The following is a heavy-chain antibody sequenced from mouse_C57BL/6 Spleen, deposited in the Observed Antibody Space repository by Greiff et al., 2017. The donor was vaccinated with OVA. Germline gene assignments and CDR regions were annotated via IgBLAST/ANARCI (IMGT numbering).Heavy chain of an antibody. CDR1: GYSITSGYY. D-gene: IGHD1-1*01. CDR2: ISYDGSN. V-gene: IGHV3-6*01. Sequence: VQLQQSGPGLVKPSQSLSLTCSVTGYSITSGYYWHWIRQFPGNKLEWMGYISYDGSNNYNPSLKNRISITRDTSKNQFFLKLNSVTTEDTATYYCARAEFITTVVASPYYAMDYWGQGTSVTVSS. CDR3: ARAEFITTVVASPYYAMDY. J-gene: IGHJ4*01.